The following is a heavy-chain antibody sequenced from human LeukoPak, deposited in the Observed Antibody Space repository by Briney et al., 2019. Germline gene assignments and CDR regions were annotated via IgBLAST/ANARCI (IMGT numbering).Heavy chain of an antibody. CDR3: ARHYYGSGSYVGRTDY. Sequence: GESLKISCKGSGYSFTSYWIGWVRQMPGKGLEWMGIIYPGDSDTRYSPSFQGQVTISADKSISTAYLQWSSLKASDTAMYYCARHYYGSGSYVGRTDYWGQGTLVTVSS. J-gene: IGHJ4*02. CDR2: IYPGDSDT. CDR1: GYSFTSYW. V-gene: IGHV5-51*01. D-gene: IGHD3-10*01.